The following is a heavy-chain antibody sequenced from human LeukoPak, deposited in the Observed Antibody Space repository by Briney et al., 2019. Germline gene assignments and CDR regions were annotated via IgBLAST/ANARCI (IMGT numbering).Heavy chain of an antibody. D-gene: IGHD3-16*02. CDR2: ISVYNGNT. Sequence: AAVKVSCKASGYTFTSYGIRWVRPAPGQGLEWMGWISVYNGNTNYAQKLQGRVTMTTDTSTSTAYMGLRSLRSDDTAVYYCARDEEPYDYVWGSYRSSFDYWGQGTLVTVSS. V-gene: IGHV1-18*01. CDR3: ARDEEPYDYVWGSYRSSFDY. CDR1: GYTFTSYG. J-gene: IGHJ4*02.